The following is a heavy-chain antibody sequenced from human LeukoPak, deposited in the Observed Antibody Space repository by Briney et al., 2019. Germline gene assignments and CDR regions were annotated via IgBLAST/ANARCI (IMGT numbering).Heavy chain of an antibody. D-gene: IGHD6-13*01. V-gene: IGHV4-59*01. CDR1: GGSLRSYY. Sequence: SETLSLTCTVSGGSLRSYYWSWIRQSPGKGLEWIGYIYYSGSTNYNPCLKSRVTISVDTSKNQFSLKLSSVTAADTAVYFCAREQLALDVWGKGTTVTISS. J-gene: IGHJ6*04. CDR3: AREQLALDV. CDR2: IYYSGST.